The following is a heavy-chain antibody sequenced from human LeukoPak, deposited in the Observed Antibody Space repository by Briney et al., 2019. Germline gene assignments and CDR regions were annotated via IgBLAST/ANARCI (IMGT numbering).Heavy chain of an antibody. CDR2: ISGSGGST. V-gene: IGHV3-23*01. Sequence: QPWGSLRLSCAASGFTFSSYAMSWVRQAPGKGLEWVSAISGSGGSTYHAGSVKGRFTISRDNSKNTLYLQMNSQRAEDTGVYYCAKSVQYRTGDFDYCGQGTLVTVSS. CDR1: GFTFSSYA. J-gene: IGHJ4*02. CDR3: AKSVQYRTGDFDY. D-gene: IGHD1-1*01.